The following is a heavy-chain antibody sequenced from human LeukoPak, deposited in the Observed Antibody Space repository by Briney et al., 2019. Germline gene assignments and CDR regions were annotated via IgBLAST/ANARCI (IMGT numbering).Heavy chain of an antibody. J-gene: IGHJ4*02. CDR2: ISLTGRT. V-gene: IGHV4-4*02. Sequence: SGTLSLTCGVSGGSISSTSWWSWVRQPPGQGLEWIGEISLTGRTNYNPSLNGRVTMSLDESSNQLSLKLTSVTAADTAVYYCARHADSGFGELAFDYWGQGTLVTVSS. D-gene: IGHD3-10*01. CDR3: ARHADSGFGELAFDY. CDR1: GGSISSTSW.